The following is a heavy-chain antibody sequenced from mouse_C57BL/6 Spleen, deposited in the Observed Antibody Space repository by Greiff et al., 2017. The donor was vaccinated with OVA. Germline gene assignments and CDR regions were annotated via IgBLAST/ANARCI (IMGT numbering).Heavy chain of an antibody. Sequence: QVQLQQPGAELVKPGASVKMSCKASGYTFTSYWITWVKQRPGQGLEWIGDIYPGSGSTNYNEKFKSKATLTVDTSSSTAYMQLSSLTSEDSAVYYGARGNYGSSWRRYFDVWGTGTTVTVSS. CDR1: GYTFTSYW. CDR2: IYPGSGST. V-gene: IGHV1-55*01. D-gene: IGHD1-1*01. J-gene: IGHJ1*03. CDR3: ARGNYGSSWRRYFDV.